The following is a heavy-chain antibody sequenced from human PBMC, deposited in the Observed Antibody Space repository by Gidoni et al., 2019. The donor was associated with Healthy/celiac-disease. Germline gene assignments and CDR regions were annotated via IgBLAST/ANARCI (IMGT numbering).Heavy chain of an antibody. J-gene: IGHJ3*02. CDR1: GGSISRYY. D-gene: IGHD2-2*01. V-gene: IGHV4-59*08. CDR2: IYYSRST. Sequence: QVQLQEAGPGLVKPSETLSLTCTVAGGSISRYYRSWIRQPPGKGLEWIGYIYYSRSTNYNPSLKSRVTISVDTSKNQFSLKLSSVTAADTAVYYCARHLAGYCSSTSCSNAFDIWGQGTMVTVSS. CDR3: ARHLAGYCSSTSCSNAFDI.